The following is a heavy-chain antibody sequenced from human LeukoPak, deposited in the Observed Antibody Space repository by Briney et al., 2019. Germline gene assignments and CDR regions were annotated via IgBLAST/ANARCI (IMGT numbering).Heavy chain of an antibody. D-gene: IGHD4-23*01. CDR1: GGSISSGGYY. J-gene: IGHJ4*02. Sequence: SETLSLTCTVSGGSISSGGYYWSWIRQHPGKGLEWIGYIYYSGSTYYNPSLKSRVTISVDTSKNQFSLKLSSVTAADTAVYYCAKDRITVARFDYWGQGTPVTVSS. CDR2: IYYSGST. CDR3: AKDRITVARFDY. V-gene: IGHV4-31*03.